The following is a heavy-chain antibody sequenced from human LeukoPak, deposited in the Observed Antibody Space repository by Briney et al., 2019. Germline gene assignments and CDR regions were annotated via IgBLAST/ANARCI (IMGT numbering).Heavy chain of an antibody. Sequence: GGSLRLSCAASGFTFRNYVMSWVRQTPGKGLEWVSAITGDGGGSNHADSVKGRFTISRDNSKNILYLQMNSLRADDTAAYYCVKEASSGNFVTIDCWGQGTLVTVSS. CDR1: GFTFRNYV. J-gene: IGHJ4*02. CDR2: ITGDGGGS. D-gene: IGHD1-26*01. V-gene: IGHV3-23*01. CDR3: VKEASSGNFVTIDC.